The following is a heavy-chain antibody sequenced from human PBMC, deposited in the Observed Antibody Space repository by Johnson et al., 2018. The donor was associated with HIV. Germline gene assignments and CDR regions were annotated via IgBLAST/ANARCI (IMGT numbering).Heavy chain of an antibody. V-gene: IGHV3-30*04. D-gene: IGHD6-13*01. J-gene: IGHJ3*02. Sequence: QVQLVESGGGVVQPGRSLRLFCAVSGFTFSTYTMHWVRQAPGRGLEWVAVISYDGSTRYYSDSVKGRFTISRDTSKNTLYLQMNSLRAEDTAVYYCARENSSWYRGGAFDIWGQGTMVTVSS. CDR3: ARENSSWYRGGAFDI. CDR2: ISYDGSTR. CDR1: GFTFSTYT.